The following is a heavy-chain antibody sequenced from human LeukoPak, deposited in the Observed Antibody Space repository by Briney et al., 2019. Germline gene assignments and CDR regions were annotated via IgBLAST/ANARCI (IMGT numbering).Heavy chain of an antibody. V-gene: IGHV3-33*01. D-gene: IGHD3-22*01. CDR3: ARDHSSGYYYVAH. CDR1: GYTFTGYY. Sequence: SCKASGYTFTGYYVHWVRQAPGKGLEWVAVIWYDGSNKYYADSVKGRFTISRDNSKNTLYLQMNSLRAEDTAVYYCARDHSSGYYYVAHWGQGTLVTVSS. J-gene: IGHJ4*02. CDR2: IWYDGSNK.